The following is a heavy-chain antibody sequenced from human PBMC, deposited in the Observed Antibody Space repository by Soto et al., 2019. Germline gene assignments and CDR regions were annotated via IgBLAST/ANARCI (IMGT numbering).Heavy chain of an antibody. CDR2: ISGSGSST. V-gene: IGHV3-23*01. D-gene: IGHD6-19*01. CDR3: AKEDSGWVRLFDY. CDR1: GFTFSSYA. J-gene: IGHJ4*02. Sequence: PGGSLRLSCAASGFTFSSYAMTWVRQAPGKGLEWVSAISGSGSSTYYADSLKGRFTISRDNSKNTMYLQMDSLRAEDTAVYYCAKEDSGWVRLFDYWGQGTLVTVSS.